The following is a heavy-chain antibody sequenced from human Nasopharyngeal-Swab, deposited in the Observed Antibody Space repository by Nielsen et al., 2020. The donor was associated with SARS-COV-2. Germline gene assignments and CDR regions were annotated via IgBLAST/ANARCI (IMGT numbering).Heavy chain of an antibody. CDR3: ARDTPNYGMDV. Sequence: SETLSLTCTVSGGSIRSYYWSWIRQSPGKELDWIGNVYYTGSTQNNPSLKSRVTVSIDTSDNQFSLKLSSVTAADTAVYYCARDTPNYGMDVWGQGTSVTVSS. V-gene: IGHV4-59*01. CDR2: VYYTGST. CDR1: GGSIRSYY. J-gene: IGHJ6*02. D-gene: IGHD2-15*01.